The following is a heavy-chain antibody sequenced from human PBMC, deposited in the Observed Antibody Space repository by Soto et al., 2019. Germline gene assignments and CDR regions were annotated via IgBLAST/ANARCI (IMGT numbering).Heavy chain of an antibody. J-gene: IGHJ5*02. Sequence: SETLSLTCTVSGGSISSYYWSWIRQPPGKGLEWIGYIYYSGSTNYNPSLKSRVTISVDTSKNQFSLKLSSVTAADTAVYYCARLPVTHNWFDPWGQGTLVTVSS. D-gene: IGHD4-17*01. CDR2: IYYSGST. CDR3: ARLPVTHNWFDP. CDR1: GGSISSYY. V-gene: IGHV4-59*08.